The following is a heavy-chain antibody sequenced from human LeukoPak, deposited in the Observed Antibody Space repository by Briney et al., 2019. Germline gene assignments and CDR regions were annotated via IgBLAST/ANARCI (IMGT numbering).Heavy chain of an antibody. D-gene: IGHD3-10*01. CDR3: ARGPYYYDSGTYDNCFDP. CDR1: GCSISTYS. J-gene: IGHJ5*02. V-gene: IGHV4-59*01. CDR2: IFHSGTT. Sequence: SETLSLTCTVSGCSISTYSWSWIRQPPGRGLEWIAYIFHSGTTNYNPSLKSRVTMSVDMSKNQFSLKLSFVIAADTAVYYCARGPYYYDSGTYDNCFDPWGQGTLVTVSS.